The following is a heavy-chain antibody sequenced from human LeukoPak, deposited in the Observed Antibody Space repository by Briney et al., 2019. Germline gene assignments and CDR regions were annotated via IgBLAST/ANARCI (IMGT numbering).Heavy chain of an antibody. CDR2: INPNSGST. D-gene: IGHD3-10*01. Sequence: ASVKVSCLPYGYTFPLYYLLWVRRAPGQGLEWMGWINPNSGSTNSAHKFQGRVTMTRDTSISTAYMELSRLRSDDTAVYYCARDRFASIYYGSGNYYNAFDYWGQGTLVTVSS. V-gene: IGHV1-2*07. J-gene: IGHJ4*02. CDR3: ARDRFASIYYGSGNYYNAFDY. CDR1: GYTFPLYY.